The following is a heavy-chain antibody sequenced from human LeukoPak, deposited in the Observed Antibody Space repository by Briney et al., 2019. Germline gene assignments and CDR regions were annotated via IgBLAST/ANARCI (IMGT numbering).Heavy chain of an antibody. V-gene: IGHV4-59*01. CDR3: ARVPYSSSWYGYGWFDP. CDR2: IYYSGST. D-gene: IGHD6-13*01. Sequence: PSETLSLTCTVSGGSISSYYWSWIWQPPGKGLEWIGYIYYSGSTNYNPSLKSRVTISVDTSKNQFSLKLSSVTAADTAVYYCARVPYSSSWYGYGWFDPWGQGTLVTVSS. J-gene: IGHJ5*02. CDR1: GGSISSYY.